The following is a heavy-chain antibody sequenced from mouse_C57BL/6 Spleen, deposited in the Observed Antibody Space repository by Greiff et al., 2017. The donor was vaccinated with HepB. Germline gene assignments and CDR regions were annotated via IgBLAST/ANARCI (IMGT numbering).Heavy chain of an antibody. CDR3: ARTRILYDGYAMDY. D-gene: IGHD2-14*01. J-gene: IGHJ4*01. Sequence: EVQLQQSGPELVKPGASVKISCKASGYTFTDYYMNWVKQSHGKSLEWIGDINPNNGGTSYNQKFKGKATLTVDKSSSTAYMELRSLTSEDSAVYYCARTRILYDGYAMDYWGQGTSVTVSS. CDR1: GYTFTDYY. V-gene: IGHV1-26*01. CDR2: INPNNGGT.